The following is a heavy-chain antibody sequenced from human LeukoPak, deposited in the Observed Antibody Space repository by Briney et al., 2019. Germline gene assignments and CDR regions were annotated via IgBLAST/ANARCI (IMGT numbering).Heavy chain of an antibody. Sequence: GGSLRLSCAASGFTFSSYAMSWVRQAPGKGLEWVSAISGSGGSTYYADSVKGRFTISRDNSKNTLYLQMNSLRAEDTAVYYCAKSPGDRRWNTNEFYWGQGTLVTVSS. CDR2: ISGSGGST. CDR3: AKSPGDRRWNTNEFY. J-gene: IGHJ4*02. D-gene: IGHD1/OR15-1a*01. V-gene: IGHV3-23*01. CDR1: GFTFSSYA.